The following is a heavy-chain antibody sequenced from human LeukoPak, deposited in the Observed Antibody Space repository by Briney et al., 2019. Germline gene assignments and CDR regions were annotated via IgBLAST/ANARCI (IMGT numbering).Heavy chain of an antibody. Sequence: GGSLRLSCAASGFTFSSYAMSWVRQAPGKGLEWGSAISGSGGSTYYADSVKGRFTISRDNSKNTLYLQMNSLRAEDTAVYYCAKSIELWFGEFDYWGQGTLVTVSS. CDR2: ISGSGGST. D-gene: IGHD3-10*01. J-gene: IGHJ4*02. CDR1: GFTFSSYA. V-gene: IGHV3-23*01. CDR3: AKSIELWFGEFDY.